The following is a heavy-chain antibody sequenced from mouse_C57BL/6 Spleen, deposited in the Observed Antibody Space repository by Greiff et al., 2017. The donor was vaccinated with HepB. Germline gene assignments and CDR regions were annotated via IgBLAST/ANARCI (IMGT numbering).Heavy chain of an antibody. CDR2: ISDGGSYT. V-gene: IGHV5-4*01. CDR1: GFTFSSYA. Sequence: EVQVVESGGGLVKPGGSLKLSCAASGFTFSSYAMSWVRQTPEKRLEWVATISDGGSYTYYPDNVKGRFTISRDNAKNNLYLQMSHLKSEDTAMYYCARDHTTNFDYWGQGTTLTVSS. D-gene: IGHD1-1*01. CDR3: ARDHTTNFDY. J-gene: IGHJ2*01.